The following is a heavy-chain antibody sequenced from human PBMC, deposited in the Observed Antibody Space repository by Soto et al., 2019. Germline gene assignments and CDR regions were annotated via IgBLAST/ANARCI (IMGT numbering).Heavy chain of an antibody. CDR1: GGSISSGGYS. J-gene: IGHJ6*02. CDR3: ARGNYYDSSGYFWRYYYYGMDV. V-gene: IGHV4-39*01. D-gene: IGHD3-22*01. CDR2: IHYSGST. Sequence: SETLSLTCTVSGGSISSGGYSWTWVRQHPGKGLEWIGSIHYSGSTYYNPSLKSRVTISVDTTKNQFSLKLSSVTAADTAVYYCARGNYYDSSGYFWRYYYYGMDVWGQGTTVTVSS.